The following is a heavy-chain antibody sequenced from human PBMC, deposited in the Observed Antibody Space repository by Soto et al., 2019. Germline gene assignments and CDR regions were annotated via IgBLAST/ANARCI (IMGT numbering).Heavy chain of an antibody. J-gene: IGHJ6*02. CDR2: ISGSCGST. CDR1: GFTFSSYA. CDR3: VFDTAMVTHPPYGMDV. V-gene: IGHV3-23*01. D-gene: IGHD5-18*01. Sequence: PGGSLGLSGAASGFTFSSYAMIWFRHAPGKGLEWVSAISGSCGSTYYADSVKGRFTISRDNSKNTLYLQMNSLRAEDTAVYYCVFDTAMVTHPPYGMDVWGQGTTVTVSS.